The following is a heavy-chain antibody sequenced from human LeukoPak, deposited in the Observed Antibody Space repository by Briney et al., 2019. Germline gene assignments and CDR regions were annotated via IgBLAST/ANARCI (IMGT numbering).Heavy chain of an antibody. J-gene: IGHJ4*02. Sequence: GGSLRLSCAASGFTFSSYAMSWVRQAPGKGLEWVAVISYDGSNKYYADSVKGRFTISRDNSKNTLYLQMNSLRAEDTAVYYCARVSVQSLFQSDYWGQGTLVTVSS. CDR2: ISYDGSNK. CDR1: GFTFSSYA. CDR3: ARVSVQSLFQSDY. V-gene: IGHV3-30-3*01. D-gene: IGHD2-21*01.